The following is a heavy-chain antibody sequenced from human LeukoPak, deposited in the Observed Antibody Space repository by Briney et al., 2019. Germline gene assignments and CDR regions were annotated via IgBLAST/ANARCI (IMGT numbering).Heavy chain of an antibody. CDR2: ISYDGSNK. D-gene: IGHD2-15*01. J-gene: IGHJ4*02. Sequence: PGGSLRLSCAASGFTFSSYAMHWVRQAPGKGLEWVAVISYDGSNKYYADSVKGRFTISRDNSKNTLYLQMNSLRAEDTAVYYCARGYCNGGSCDPLDYWGQGTLVTVSS. CDR1: GFTFSSYA. V-gene: IGHV3-30*04. CDR3: ARGYCNGGSCDPLDY.